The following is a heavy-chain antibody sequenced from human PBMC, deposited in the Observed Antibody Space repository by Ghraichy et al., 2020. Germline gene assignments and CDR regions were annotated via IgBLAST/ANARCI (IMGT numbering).Heavy chain of an antibody. J-gene: IGHJ6*02. Sequence: GESLNISCAASGFNLNTYAVHWVRQAPGKGLEGVARISGSGETITYVDSVKGRFTISRDTSTNILMLQMRSLRVEDTALYYCAKDQVDIKIFGQTANLYGLDVWGQGTTVTVSS. V-gene: IGHV3-23*01. CDR1: GFNLNTYA. CDR3: AKDQVDIKIFGQTANLYGLDV. D-gene: IGHD3/OR15-3a*01. CDR2: ISGSGETI.